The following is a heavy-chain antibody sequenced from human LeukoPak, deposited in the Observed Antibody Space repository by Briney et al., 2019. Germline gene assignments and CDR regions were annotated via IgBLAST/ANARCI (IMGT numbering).Heavy chain of an antibody. D-gene: IGHD3-22*01. Sequence: PSETLSLTCTVSGGSISSYYWSWIRQPAGKGLEWIGRIYTSGSTNYNPSLKSRVTMSVDTSKNQFSLKLSSVTAADTAVYYCARELVRIVVVKPPGYYYYMDVWGKGTTVTVSS. CDR2: IYTSGST. V-gene: IGHV4-4*07. CDR3: ARELVRIVVVKPPGYYYYMDV. J-gene: IGHJ6*03. CDR1: GGSISSYY.